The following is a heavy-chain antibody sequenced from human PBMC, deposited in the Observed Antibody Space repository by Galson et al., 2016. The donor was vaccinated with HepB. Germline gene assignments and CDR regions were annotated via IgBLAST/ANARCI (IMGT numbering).Heavy chain of an antibody. V-gene: IGHV3-7*01. CDR3: ARGTREADY. CDR2: IKTDGSAQ. J-gene: IGHJ4*02. CDR1: GFTFDNWW. Sequence: SRRLSCAASGFTFDNWWMMWVRQAPGKGLEWVADIKTDGSAQAYVDSVRGRFTISRDNAKNSLYLQLTSLRAEDSAVYYCARGTREADYWGQGTLVTVSS. D-gene: IGHD5-24*01.